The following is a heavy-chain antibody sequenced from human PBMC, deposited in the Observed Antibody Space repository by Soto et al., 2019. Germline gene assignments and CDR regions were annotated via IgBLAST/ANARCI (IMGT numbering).Heavy chain of an antibody. CDR3: ARGLGTLSPLDY. CDR1: GGSISSSNW. Sequence: QVQLQESGPGLVKPSGTLSLTCAVSGGSISSSNWWSWVRQPPGKGLEWIGEIYHSGSTNYNPSPQSRVTISADKSKNQFPLKLSSVTAADTAVYYCARGLGTLSPLDYWGQGTLVTVSS. J-gene: IGHJ4*02. V-gene: IGHV4-4*02. D-gene: IGHD3-16*02. CDR2: IYHSGST.